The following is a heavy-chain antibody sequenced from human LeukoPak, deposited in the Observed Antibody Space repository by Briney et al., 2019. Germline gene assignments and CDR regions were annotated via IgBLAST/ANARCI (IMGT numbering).Heavy chain of an antibody. CDR2: INPSGGST. Sequence: ASVKVSCKASGYTFTSYYMHWVRQAPGQGLEWMGIINPSGGSTSYAQKFQGRVTMTRDTSTSTVYMELSSMRSEDTAVYYWWGEGEQLEFWGQGTLVTVSS. V-gene: IGHV1-46*01. D-gene: IGHD6-13*01. CDR1: GYTFTSYY. J-gene: IGHJ4*02. CDR3: WGEGEQLEF.